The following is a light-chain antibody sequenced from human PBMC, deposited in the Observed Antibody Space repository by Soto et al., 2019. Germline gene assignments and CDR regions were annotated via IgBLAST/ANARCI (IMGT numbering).Light chain of an antibody. V-gene: IGLV2-8*01. CDR1: SSDVGAYNY. CDR2: EVS. CDR3: TSYAGTYSFFYV. J-gene: IGLJ1*01. Sequence: QCALTQPPSASGSPGQSVTLSCPGTSSDVGAYNYVSWYQQLPGKAPKLIIYEVSKRPSGVPDRFSGSKSGNTASLTVSGLQAEDEADYYCTSYAGTYSFFYVFGTGTKVTVL.